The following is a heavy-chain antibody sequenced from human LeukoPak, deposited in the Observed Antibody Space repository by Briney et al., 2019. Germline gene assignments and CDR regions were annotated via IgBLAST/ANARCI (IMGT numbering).Heavy chain of an antibody. Sequence: PGGSLRLSCAASGFTFDDYGMSWVRQAPGKGLEWVSLISWDGGSTYYADSVKGRFTISRDNSKNSLYLQINSLRAEDTALYYCAKDAVDYGGNSIYMDVWGKGTTVTVSS. CDR2: ISWDGGST. J-gene: IGHJ6*03. CDR3: AKDAVDYGGNSIYMDV. V-gene: IGHV3-43D*03. CDR1: GFTFDDYG. D-gene: IGHD4-23*01.